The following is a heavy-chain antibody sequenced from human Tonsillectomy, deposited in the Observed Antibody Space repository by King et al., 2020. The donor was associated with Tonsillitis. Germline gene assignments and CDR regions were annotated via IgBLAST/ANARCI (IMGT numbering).Heavy chain of an antibody. D-gene: IGHD6-19*01. J-gene: IGHJ3*02. CDR3: ARGWLVLDAFDI. CDR2: INHSGST. Sequence: VQLQQWGAGLLKPSETLSLTCAVYGGSFSGYYWSWIRQPPGKGLEWIGEINHSGSTNYNPSLKSRVTISVDTSKNQFSLKLSSVTAADTAVYYCARGWLVLDAFDIWGQGTMVTVSS. CDR1: GGSFSGYY. V-gene: IGHV4-34*01.